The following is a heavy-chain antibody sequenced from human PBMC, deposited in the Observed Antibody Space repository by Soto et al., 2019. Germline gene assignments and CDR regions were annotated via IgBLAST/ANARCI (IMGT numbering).Heavy chain of an antibody. D-gene: IGHD6-19*01. Sequence: GGSLRLSCAASGFTFSDYYMSWIRQAPGKGLEWVSYISSSGSTIYYADSVKGRFTISRDNAKNSLYLQMNSLKAEDTAVYYCARDPPKGNGWPPATIHYWGQGTLVTVSS. V-gene: IGHV3-11*01. J-gene: IGHJ4*02. CDR1: GFTFSDYY. CDR3: ARDPPKGNGWPPATIHY. CDR2: ISSSGSTI.